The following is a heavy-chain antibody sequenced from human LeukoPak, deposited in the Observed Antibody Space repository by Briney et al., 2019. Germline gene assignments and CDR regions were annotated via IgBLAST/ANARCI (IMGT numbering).Heavy chain of an antibody. CDR3: ARGYGAAPSPADY. CDR1: GGSISSHY. D-gene: IGHD4/OR15-4a*01. Sequence: SETLSLTCTVSGGSISSHYWSWIRQPPGKGLEWIGYIYYSGSTNYNPSLKSRVTISVDTSKNQFSLKPSSVTAADTAVYYCARGYGAAPSPADYWGQGTLVTVSS. J-gene: IGHJ4*02. CDR2: IYYSGST. V-gene: IGHV4-59*11.